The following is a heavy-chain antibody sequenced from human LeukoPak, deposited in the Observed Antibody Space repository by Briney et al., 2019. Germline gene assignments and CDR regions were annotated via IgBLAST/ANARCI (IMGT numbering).Heavy chain of an antibody. J-gene: IGHJ4*02. CDR3: ARGLKASAY. CDR2: IKEDGSEK. CDR1: GFTFSHYW. Sequence: GGSLRLSCAASGFTFSHYWMSWVRQAPGKGLEWVANIKEDGSEKNYVDSVRGRFTISRDNAKNSLYLQMNSLRAEDTAVYYCARGLKASAYWGQGTLLTVSS. D-gene: IGHD2-15*01. V-gene: IGHV3-7*04.